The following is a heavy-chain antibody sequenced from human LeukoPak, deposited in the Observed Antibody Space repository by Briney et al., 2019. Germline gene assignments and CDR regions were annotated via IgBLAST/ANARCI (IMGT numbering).Heavy chain of an antibody. V-gene: IGHV3-9*03. CDR2: ISWNSGYI. D-gene: IGHD2-15*01. CDR1: GFTFEDYV. J-gene: IGHJ4*02. Sequence: PGGSLRLSCAASGFTFEDYVMHWVRQVPGKGLEWVSSISWNSGYIDYADFVQGRFTISRDNAKNSLCLQMNSLTTEDMALYYCAKGGNYCSGGSCYFEYWGQGTLVTVSS. CDR3: AKGGNYCSGGSCYFEY.